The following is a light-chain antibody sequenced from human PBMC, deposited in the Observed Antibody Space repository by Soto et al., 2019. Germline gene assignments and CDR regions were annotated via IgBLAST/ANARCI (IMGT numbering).Light chain of an antibody. CDR3: SSHTSSGTYV. CDR1: STDVGSSNY. Sequence: QSALTQPASVSGSPGQSIAISCTGTSTDVGSSNYVSWYQQHPGKAPKLMIFDVNNRPSGVSDRFSGSKSGNTASLTISGLQAEDEAEYYCSSHTSSGTYVFGTGTKVTVL. CDR2: DVN. J-gene: IGLJ1*01. V-gene: IGLV2-14*01.